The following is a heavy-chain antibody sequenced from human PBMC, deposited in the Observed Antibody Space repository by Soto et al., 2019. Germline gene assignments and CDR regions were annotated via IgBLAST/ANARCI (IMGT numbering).Heavy chain of an antibody. V-gene: IGHV1-18*01. CDR1: GYTFTSYG. CDR2: ISAYNGNT. D-gene: IGHD6-6*01. CDR3: ARGTGGWYSSSSLYYFDY. J-gene: IGHJ4*02. Sequence: ASVKVSCKASGYTFTSYGISWVRQAPGQGLEWMGWISAYNGNTNYAQKLQGRVTMTTDTSTSTAYMELRSLGSDDTAVYYCARGTGGWYSSSSLYYFDYWGQGTLVTVSS.